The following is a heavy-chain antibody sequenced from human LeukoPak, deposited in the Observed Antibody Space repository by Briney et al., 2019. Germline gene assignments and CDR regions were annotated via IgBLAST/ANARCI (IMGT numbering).Heavy chain of an antibody. Sequence: GGSLRLSCAASGFTFSSYSMNWVRQAPGKGLEWVSYISSSGSTIYYADSVKGRFTISRDNAKNSLYLQMNSLRAEDTAVYYCAELGITMIGGVWGKGTTVTISP. CDR2: ISSSGSTI. CDR3: AELGITMIGGV. V-gene: IGHV3-48*04. D-gene: IGHD3-10*02. J-gene: IGHJ6*04. CDR1: GFTFSSYS.